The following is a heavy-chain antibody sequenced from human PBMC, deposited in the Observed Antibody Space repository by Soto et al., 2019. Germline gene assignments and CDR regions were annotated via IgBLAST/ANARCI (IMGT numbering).Heavy chain of an antibody. D-gene: IGHD3-22*01. Sequence: DVQLVESGGGLVKPGGSLRLSCAASGFTFSRYSMTWVRQTPGKGLDWVSSITTSSDVYYADSLKGRFTISRDHAKNPLYLQMTSLRAEDTAVYYCATDYYFDTSARIGAFDIWGQGTMVTVSS. J-gene: IGHJ3*02. CDR3: ATDYYFDTSARIGAFDI. V-gene: IGHV3-21*01. CDR2: ITTSSDV. CDR1: GFTFSRYS.